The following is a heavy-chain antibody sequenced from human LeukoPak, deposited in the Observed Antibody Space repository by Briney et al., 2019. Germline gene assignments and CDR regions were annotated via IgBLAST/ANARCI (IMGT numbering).Heavy chain of an antibody. V-gene: IGHV3-23*01. CDR3: AKHSLRYCSSTSCYNDYYYYYMDV. CDR2: ISGSGGST. CDR1: GFTFSSYA. Sequence: PGGSLRLSCAASGFTFSSYAMSWVRQAPGKGLEWVSAISGSGGSTYYADSVKGRFTISRDNSKNTLYLQMNSLRAEDTAVYYCAKHSLRYCSSTSCYNDYYYYYMDVWGKGTTVTVSS. J-gene: IGHJ6*03. D-gene: IGHD2-2*02.